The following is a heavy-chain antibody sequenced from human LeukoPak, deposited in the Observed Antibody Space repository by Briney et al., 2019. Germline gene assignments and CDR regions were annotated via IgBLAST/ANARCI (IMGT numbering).Heavy chain of an antibody. D-gene: IGHD1-20*01. V-gene: IGHV1-69*13. CDR3: ARDRLARITGRALFDY. Sequence: GASVKVSCKASGGTFSSYAISWVRQAPGQGLEWMGGIIPIFGTANYAQKFQGRVTITADESTSTAYMELSRLRSDDTAVYYCARDRLARITGRALFDYWGQGTLVTVSS. CDR1: GGTFSSYA. J-gene: IGHJ4*02. CDR2: IIPIFGTA.